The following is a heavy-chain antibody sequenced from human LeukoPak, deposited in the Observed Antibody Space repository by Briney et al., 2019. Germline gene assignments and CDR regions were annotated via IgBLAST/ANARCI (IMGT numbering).Heavy chain of an antibody. V-gene: IGHV3-48*04. CDR3: ARDYSSSWFFDY. CDR1: GFTFSSYS. D-gene: IGHD6-13*01. J-gene: IGHJ4*02. CDR2: ISSSGSTI. Sequence: GGSLRLSCAASGFTFSSYSMDWVRQAPGKGLEWVSYISSSGSTIYYADSVKGRFTISRDNAKNSLYLQMNSLRAEDTAVYYCARDYSSSWFFDYWGQETLVTVSS.